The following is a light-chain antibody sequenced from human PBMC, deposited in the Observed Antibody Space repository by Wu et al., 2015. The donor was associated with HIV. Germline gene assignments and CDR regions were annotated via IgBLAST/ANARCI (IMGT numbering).Light chain of an antibody. CDR3: QQYYDWPPT. V-gene: IGKV3-11*01. CDR1: QSVSSY. Sequence: EIVLTQSPATLSLSPGDRATLSCRASQSVSSYLAWYQQKPGQAPRLLMSEASNRATGIPATFSGSGSGTDFTLTISSLEPEDFAFYYCQQYYDWPPTFGGGTRVEIK. J-gene: IGKJ4*01. CDR2: EAS.